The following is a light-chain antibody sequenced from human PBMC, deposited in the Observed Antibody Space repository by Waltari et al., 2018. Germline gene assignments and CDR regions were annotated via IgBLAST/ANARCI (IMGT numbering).Light chain of an antibody. CDR2: DVS. Sequence: QSALTPPRSVSGSPGQSVPISCTGTSSDVGGYNSVSWYQQDPGKAPKLLIFDVSERPSGVSDRFSGSKSGNTASLTISGLQAEDEADYHCCSFAAGNTVIFGGGTKLTVV. CDR1: SSDVGGYNS. V-gene: IGLV2-11*01. J-gene: IGLJ2*01. CDR3: CSFAAGNTVI.